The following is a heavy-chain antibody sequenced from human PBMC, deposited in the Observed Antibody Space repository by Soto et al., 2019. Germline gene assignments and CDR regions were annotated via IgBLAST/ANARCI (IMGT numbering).Heavy chain of an antibody. CDR2: ISGSGGST. D-gene: IGHD1-1*01. Sequence: GGSLRLSCAASGFTFSSHAMSWVRQAPGKGLEWVSAISGSGGSTYYADSVKGRFTISRDNSKNTLYLQMNSLRAEDTAVYYCAKGGATGTTGTTPRFVYYYYMDVWGKGTTVTVSS. CDR1: GFTFSSHA. V-gene: IGHV3-23*01. CDR3: AKGGATGTTGTTPRFVYYYYMDV. J-gene: IGHJ6*03.